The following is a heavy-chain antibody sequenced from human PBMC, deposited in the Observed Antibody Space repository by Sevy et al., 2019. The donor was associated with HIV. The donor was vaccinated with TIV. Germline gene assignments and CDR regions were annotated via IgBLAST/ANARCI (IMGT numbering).Heavy chain of an antibody. J-gene: IGHJ4*02. CDR3: ARDLEFYDYGDYGPAFMPDY. Sequence: GGSLRLSCAASGFTFSSYGMHWVRQAPGKGLEWVALIWFDGSNTYYSDSVKGRFTMSREIAKNTLHLQMNSLRAEDTAVYYCARDLEFYDYGDYGPAFMPDYWGQGTLVTVSS. CDR1: GFTFSSYG. CDR2: IWFDGSNT. D-gene: IGHD4-17*01. V-gene: IGHV3-33*01.